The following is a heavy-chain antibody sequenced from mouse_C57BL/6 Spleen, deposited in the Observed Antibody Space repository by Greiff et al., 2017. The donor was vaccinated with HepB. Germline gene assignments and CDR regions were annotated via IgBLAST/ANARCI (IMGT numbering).Heavy chain of an antibody. V-gene: IGHV1-22*01. D-gene: IGHD2-3*01. CDR1: GYTFTDYN. Sequence: VQLKESGPELVKPGASVKMSCKASGYTFTDYNMHWVKQSHGKSLEWIGYINPNNGGTSYNQKFKGKATLTVNKSSSTADMELRSLTSEDSAVYYCARKDGYYVPFAYWGQGTLVTVSA. CDR2: INPNNGGT. J-gene: IGHJ3*01. CDR3: ARKDGYYVPFAY.